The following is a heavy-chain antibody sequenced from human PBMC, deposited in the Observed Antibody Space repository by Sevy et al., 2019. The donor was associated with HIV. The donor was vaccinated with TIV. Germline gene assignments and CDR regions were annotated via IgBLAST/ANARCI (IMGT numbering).Heavy chain of an antibody. J-gene: IGHJ4*02. Sequence: SETLSLTCSVSGGSISRNSYDWGWIRQPPGKGLEWIGSIFYSGNTYYATSLRSRVTISVDTSKNQFSLNLSSVTDADTAVYYCAGDGGLVDRGFDFWGQGTLVTVSS. CDR3: AGDGGLVDRGFDF. CDR2: IFYSGNT. CDR1: GGSISRNSYD. V-gene: IGHV4-39*02. D-gene: IGHD2-21*01.